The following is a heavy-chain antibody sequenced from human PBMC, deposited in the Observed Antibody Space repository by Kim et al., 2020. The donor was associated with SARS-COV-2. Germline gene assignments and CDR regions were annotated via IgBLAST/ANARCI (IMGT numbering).Heavy chain of an antibody. D-gene: IGHD5-12*01. J-gene: IGHJ4*02. CDR2: IYYSGST. CDR3: AREGDGYRYLGFDY. V-gene: IGHV4-59*01. Sequence: SETLSLTCTVSGGSISSYYWSWIRQPPGKGLEWIGYIYYSGSTNYNPSLKSRVTISVDTSKNQFSLKLSSVTAADTAVYYCAREGDGYRYLGFDYWGQGTLVTVSS. CDR1: GGSISSYY.